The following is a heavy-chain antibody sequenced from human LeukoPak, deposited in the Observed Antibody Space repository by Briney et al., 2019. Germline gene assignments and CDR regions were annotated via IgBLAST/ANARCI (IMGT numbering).Heavy chain of an antibody. CDR2: ISAYNGNT. CDR3: ARGLGEMATITGEGAFDI. CDR1: GYTFTGYY. Sequence: ASVKVSCKASGYTFTGYYMHWVRQAPGQGLEWMGWISAYNGNTNYAQKLQGRVTMTTDTSTSTAYMELRSLRSDDTAVYYCARGLGEMATITGEGAFDIWGQGTMVTVSS. D-gene: IGHD5-24*01. J-gene: IGHJ3*02. V-gene: IGHV1-18*04.